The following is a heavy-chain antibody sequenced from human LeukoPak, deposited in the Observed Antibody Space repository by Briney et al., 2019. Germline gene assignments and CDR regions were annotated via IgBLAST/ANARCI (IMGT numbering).Heavy chain of an antibody. J-gene: IGHJ3*02. CDR3: ATEYAANGPIVCDAFDI. CDR1: GYTLTELS. Sequence: ASVKVSCKVSGYTLTELSMHWVRQAPGKGLEWMGGFDPEDGETIYAQKFQGRVTMTEDTSTDTAYMELSSLRSEDTAVYYCATEYAANGPIVCDAFDIWGQGTMVTVSS. D-gene: IGHD2-8*01. CDR2: FDPEDGET. V-gene: IGHV1-24*01.